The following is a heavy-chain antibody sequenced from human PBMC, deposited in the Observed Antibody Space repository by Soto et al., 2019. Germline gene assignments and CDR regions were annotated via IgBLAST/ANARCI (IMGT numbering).Heavy chain of an antibody. CDR2: IIPVFHTK. V-gene: IGHV1-69*13. D-gene: IGHD3-22*01. Sequence: SVKVSCKASGGTFSTYAISWVRQAPGQGLEWMGNIIPVFHTKHYAEKFQGRVTITADESTGTAYMELSSLTSEDTAIYFCAREGFNYYDESQIQNAFVIWGQGTMVTVSS. J-gene: IGHJ3*02. CDR1: GGTFSTYA. CDR3: AREGFNYYDESQIQNAFVI.